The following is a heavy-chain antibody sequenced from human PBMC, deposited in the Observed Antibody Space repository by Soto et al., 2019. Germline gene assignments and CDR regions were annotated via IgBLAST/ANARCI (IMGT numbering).Heavy chain of an antibody. D-gene: IGHD2-2*01. CDR2: ILPIFATA. Sequence: QVQLVQSGGEVKKPGSSVKVSCKASGGTFNNYVVNWVRQAPGQGLEWMGGILPIFATANYAQKFQGRVTLTADKSTSTAYMELTSLRSEDTAVYYCAGRCDSTTCLGHFDYWGQGTLVTVAS. J-gene: IGHJ4*02. CDR3: AGRCDSTTCLGHFDY. CDR1: GGTFNNYV. V-gene: IGHV1-69*06.